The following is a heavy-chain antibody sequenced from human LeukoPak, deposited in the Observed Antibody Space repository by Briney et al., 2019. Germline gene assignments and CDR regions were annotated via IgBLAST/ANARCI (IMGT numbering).Heavy chain of an antibody. CDR1: GFTFSSHG. V-gene: IGHV3-30*18. CDR2: ISYDGSNE. Sequence: TGGSLRLSCAASGFTFSSHGMHWVRQAPGKGLEWVAVISYDGSNEYYGDSVKGRFTISRDNSKNTLFLQMNSLRAEDTAVYYCAEGDGPDSRGYFDYWYFDLWGRGTLVTVSS. J-gene: IGHJ2*01. D-gene: IGHD3-22*01. CDR3: AEGDGPDSRGYFDYWYFDL.